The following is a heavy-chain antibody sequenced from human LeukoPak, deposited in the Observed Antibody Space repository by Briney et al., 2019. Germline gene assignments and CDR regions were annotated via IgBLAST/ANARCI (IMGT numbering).Heavy chain of an antibody. J-gene: IGHJ4*02. Sequence: ASVRVSCKASGYSLTTYYMHWVRQAPGQGLEWMGIIDPNGGSTSYAEKFQGRVTMTRDTSTSTMYMELSSLKSEDTAVYYCARSLSDFDYWGQGTLVTVSS. CDR1: GYSLTTYY. D-gene: IGHD1-26*01. CDR3: ARSLSDFDY. CDR2: IDPNGGST. V-gene: IGHV1-46*01.